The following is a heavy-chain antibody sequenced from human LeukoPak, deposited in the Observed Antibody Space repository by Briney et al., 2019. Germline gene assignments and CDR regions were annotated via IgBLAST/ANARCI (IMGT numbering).Heavy chain of an antibody. J-gene: IGHJ4*02. Sequence: GGSLRLSCAASGFTFSSYTMTWVRQAPGKGLEWVSVISGNGGTTYYADSVKGRFTTSRDNSKNTLYLQINSLTAEDTAVYYCAKGRTGYIPDSWGQGTLVTVSS. D-gene: IGHD6-13*01. V-gene: IGHV3-23*01. CDR3: AKGRTGYIPDS. CDR2: ISGNGGTT. CDR1: GFTFSSYT.